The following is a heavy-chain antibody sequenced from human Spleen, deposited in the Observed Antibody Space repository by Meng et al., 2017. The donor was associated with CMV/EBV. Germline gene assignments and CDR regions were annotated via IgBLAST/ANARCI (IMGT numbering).Heavy chain of an antibody. CDR2: IYSDGTI. V-gene: IGHV3-66*02. Sequence: GESLKISCAASGFTVSSNYMSWVRQAPGKGLEWVSLIYSDGTIYYADSVKGRFTISRDNSKNTLYLQMNSLRAEDTAVYYCARDRVLGYCSSTSCYYMYYFDYWGQGTLVTVSS. D-gene: IGHD2-2*01. J-gene: IGHJ4*02. CDR1: GFTVSSNY. CDR3: ARDRVLGYCSSTSCYYMYYFDY.